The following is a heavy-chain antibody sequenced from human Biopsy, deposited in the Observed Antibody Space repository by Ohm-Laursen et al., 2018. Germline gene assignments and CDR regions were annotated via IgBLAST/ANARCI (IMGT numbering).Heavy chain of an antibody. CDR2: IFYRGST. CDR1: GGSINNNNYY. V-gene: IGHV4-39*01. J-gene: IGHJ5*02. CDR3: ARDYDTSGYYYVS. Sequence: SETLSLTCPVSGGSINNNNYYWGWIRQPPGKGLEWIGSIFYRGSTHYKPSLKSRVNISVDTSKNQFSLKLNSVTAADTAVYYCARDYDTSGYYYVSWGQGTLVTVSS. D-gene: IGHD3-22*01.